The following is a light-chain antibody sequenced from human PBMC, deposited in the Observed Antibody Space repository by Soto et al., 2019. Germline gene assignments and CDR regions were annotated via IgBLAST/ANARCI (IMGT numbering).Light chain of an antibody. V-gene: IGKV3-20*01. J-gene: IGKJ1*01. CDR2: GAS. Sequence: IVLTQSPGTLSLSPGERATLCCRTCQNFMSSYLAWYQHKPGQAPRLLIYGASSRATGIPDRFSGSGSGTDFTLTISRLEPEDFAVYYCQQYGSSPRTFGQGTKVDIK. CDR3: QQYGSSPRT. CDR1: QNFMSSY.